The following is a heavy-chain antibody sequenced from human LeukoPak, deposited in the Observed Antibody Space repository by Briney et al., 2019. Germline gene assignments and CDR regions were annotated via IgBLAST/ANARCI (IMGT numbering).Heavy chain of an antibody. CDR1: GFTFSSYS. CDR3: ARGPRYCSSTSCYHFGY. D-gene: IGHD2-2*01. J-gene: IGHJ4*02. V-gene: IGHV3-21*01. CDR2: ISSSSYI. Sequence: GGSLRLSCAASGFTFSSYSMNWVRHAPGKGLEWVSSISSSSYIYYADSVKGRFTISRDNAKNSLYLQMNSLRAEDTAVYYCARGPRYCSSTSCYHFGYWGQGTLVTVSS.